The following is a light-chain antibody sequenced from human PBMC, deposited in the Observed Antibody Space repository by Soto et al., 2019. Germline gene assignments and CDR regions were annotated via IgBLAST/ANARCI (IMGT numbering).Light chain of an antibody. Sequence: EIGLTQSPATLSLSPGERATLSCRASQSVSSYLAWYQQKPGQAPRLLIYDASNRAPGIPARFSGSGSGTDFTLTICSLEPEDFAVYYCQQRSNWPLTFGGGTKVEIK. CDR2: DAS. J-gene: IGKJ4*01. CDR1: QSVSSY. CDR3: QQRSNWPLT. V-gene: IGKV3-11*01.